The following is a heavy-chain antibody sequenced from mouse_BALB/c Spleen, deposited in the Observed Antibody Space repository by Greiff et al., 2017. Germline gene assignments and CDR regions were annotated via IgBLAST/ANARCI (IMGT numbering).Heavy chain of an antibody. D-gene: IGHD1-1*01. CDR3: ARYYDGSSYYAMDY. CDR1: GYTFTSYW. V-gene: IGHV1-87*01. Sequence: QVQLQQSGAELARPGASVKLSCKASGYTFTSYWMQWVKQRPGQGLEWIGAIYPGDGDTRYTQKFKGKATLTADKSSSTAYMQLSSLASEDSAVYYCARYYDGSSYYAMDYWGQGTSVTVSS. CDR2: IYPGDGDT. J-gene: IGHJ4*01.